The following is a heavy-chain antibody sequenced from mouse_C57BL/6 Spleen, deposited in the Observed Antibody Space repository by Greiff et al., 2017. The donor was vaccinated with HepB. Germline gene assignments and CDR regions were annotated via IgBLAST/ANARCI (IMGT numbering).Heavy chain of an antibody. CDR2: ISYSGST. V-gene: IGHV3-1*01. CDR1: GYSITSGYD. J-gene: IGHJ3*01. D-gene: IGHD1-1*01. CDR3: ARDSGSSWFAY. Sequence: EVKLVESGPGMVKPSQSLSLTCTVTGYSITSGYDWHWIRPFPGNKLEWMGYISYSGSTNYNPSLQSRISITHDTSKNHFFLKLNSVTTEDTATYYWARDSGSSWFAYWGQGTLVTVSA.